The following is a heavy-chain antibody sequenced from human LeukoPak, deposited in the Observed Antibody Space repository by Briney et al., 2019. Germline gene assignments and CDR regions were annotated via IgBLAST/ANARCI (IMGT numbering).Heavy chain of an antibody. CDR2: INPSGGCT. D-gene: IGHD6-13*01. Sequence: ASVKVSCKASGYTFTSYYMHWVRQAPGQGLEWMGIINPSGGCTSYAQKFQGRVTMTRDTSTSTVYMELSSLRSEDTAVYYCAREGGIAAAGSWGQGTLVTVSS. V-gene: IGHV1-46*01. CDR3: AREGGIAAAGS. CDR1: GYTFTSYY. J-gene: IGHJ4*02.